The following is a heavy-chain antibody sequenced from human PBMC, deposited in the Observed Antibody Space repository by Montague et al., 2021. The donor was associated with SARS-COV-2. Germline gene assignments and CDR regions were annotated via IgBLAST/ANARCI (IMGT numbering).Heavy chain of an antibody. CDR1: GGSMSGYF. J-gene: IGHJ4*02. D-gene: IGHD3-22*01. CDR2: ISDSGST. Sequence: SETLSLTCEVSGGSMSGYFWSWIRQPPGKGLEWVGYISDSGSTKYNPSLQSRVTISVDTARNQFSLKLLSVTAADTAFYYCARVDSSGPGEYWGQGILVSVSS. CDR3: ARVDSSGPGEY. V-gene: IGHV4-59*08.